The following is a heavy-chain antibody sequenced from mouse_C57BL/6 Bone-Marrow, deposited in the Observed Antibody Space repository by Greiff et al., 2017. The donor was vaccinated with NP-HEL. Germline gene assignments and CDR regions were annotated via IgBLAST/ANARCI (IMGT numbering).Heavy chain of an antibody. V-gene: IGHV14-4*01. Sequence: VQLQQSGAELVRPGASVKLSCTASGFNITDDYMHWVKQRPEQGLEWIGWIDPENGDTEYASKFQGKATITADTSSTTAYLQLSSLTSEDTAVYYCAPASCDCPWFAYWGQGTLVTVSA. J-gene: IGHJ3*01. CDR2: IDPENGDT. D-gene: IGHD2-4*01. CDR1: GFNITDDY. CDR3: APASCDCPWFAY.